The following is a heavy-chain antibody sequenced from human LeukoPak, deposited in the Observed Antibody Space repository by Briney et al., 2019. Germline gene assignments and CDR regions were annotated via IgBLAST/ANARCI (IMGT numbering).Heavy chain of an antibody. V-gene: IGHV5-10-1*01. J-gene: IGHJ4*02. CDR1: GYSFTSYW. CDR2: IDPSDSYT. CDR3: ARPSYCSSTSCYDSPGVLLDY. Sequence: GESLKISCKGSGYSFTSYWISWVRQMPGKGLEWMGRIDPSDSYTNYSPSFQGHVTISADKSISTAYLQWSSLKASDTAMYYCARPSYCSSTSCYDSPGVLLDYWGQGTLVTVSS. D-gene: IGHD2-2*01.